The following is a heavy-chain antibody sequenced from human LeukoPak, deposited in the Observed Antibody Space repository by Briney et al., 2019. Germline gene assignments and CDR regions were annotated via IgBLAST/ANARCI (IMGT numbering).Heavy chain of an antibody. V-gene: IGHV3-7*03. J-gene: IGHJ4*02. CDR2: IKEDGSVR. Sequence: PGGSLRLSCEGSAFIFSGHWMNWVRQTPGKGLEWVASIKEDGSVRQYVDSVKGRFSISRDNTKGSLFLQLNSLRAEDTAVYYCARALTTLTYEGYWGQGTLVTVSS. CDR3: ARALTTLTYEGY. CDR1: AFIFSGHW. D-gene: IGHD1-1*01.